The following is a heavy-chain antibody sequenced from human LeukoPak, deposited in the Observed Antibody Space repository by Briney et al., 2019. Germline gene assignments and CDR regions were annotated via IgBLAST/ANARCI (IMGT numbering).Heavy chain of an antibody. CDR2: IWYDGSNK. CDR3: ARDRFSSSYHYYGMDV. V-gene: IGHV3-33*01. J-gene: IGHJ6*02. CDR1: GFTFSSYG. Sequence: PGRSLRLSCAASGFTFSSYGMHWVRQAPGKGLEWVAVIWYDGSNKYYADSVKGRFTISRDNSKNTLYLQMNSLRAEDTAVYYCARDRFSSSYHYYGMDVWGQGTTVTVSS. D-gene: IGHD6-13*01.